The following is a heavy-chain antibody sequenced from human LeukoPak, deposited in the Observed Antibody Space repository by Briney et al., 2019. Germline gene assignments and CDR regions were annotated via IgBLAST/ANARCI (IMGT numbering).Heavy chain of an antibody. CDR1: GSTFTNYC. CDR2: INHDCTTT. J-gene: IGHJ4*02. Sequence: PGASLKLSCEASGSTFTNYCMHWVRQAPGQGLEWVAGINHDCTTTYYADSVKGRFTISTDNSTNTVYMQMNGLRAEDTTVYYCATVSEYWGQGTLVTVSS. CDR3: ATVSEY. V-gene: IGHV3-74*01.